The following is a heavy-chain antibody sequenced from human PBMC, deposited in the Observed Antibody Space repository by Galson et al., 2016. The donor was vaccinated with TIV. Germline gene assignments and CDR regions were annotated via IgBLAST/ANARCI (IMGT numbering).Heavy chain of an antibody. CDR2: INAFSGAT. Sequence: SVKVSCKASGYTFTVNYIHWVRQAPGQGLEWVGWINAFSGATNYAQKFQGRVTITRDTSLSTAYMELRSLRSDDTAVYYCARDFRTGKYCDYWGQGTLVTVSS. D-gene: IGHD2-8*02. CDR3: ARDFRTGKYCDY. CDR1: GYTFTVNY. V-gene: IGHV1-2*02. J-gene: IGHJ4*02.